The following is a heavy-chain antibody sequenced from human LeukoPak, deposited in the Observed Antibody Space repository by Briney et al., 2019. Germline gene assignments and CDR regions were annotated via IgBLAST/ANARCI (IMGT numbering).Heavy chain of an antibody. CDR3: AKLVIDSGKPEDF. J-gene: IGHJ4*02. Sequence: ASVKVSCKASGYTFTNYGISWVRQAPGQGLEWMGWISAYNGNTNYAQKFQGRITKTTETSTSTAYMELRSLRSDDTAVYYCAKLVIDSGKPEDFWGQGTLVTVSS. D-gene: IGHD1-26*01. CDR1: GYTFTNYG. V-gene: IGHV1-18*01. CDR2: ISAYNGNT.